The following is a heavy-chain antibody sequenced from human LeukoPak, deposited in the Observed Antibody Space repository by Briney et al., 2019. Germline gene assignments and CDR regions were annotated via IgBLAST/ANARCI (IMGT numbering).Heavy chain of an antibody. Sequence: PGGSLRLSCAASGFTFRNYAMHWVRQAPGKGLEWVAVISYDGRNKYYADSVKGRFTISRDNSKNTLYLQMNSLRAEDTAAYYCARNDYGDYYFDYWGQGTLVTVSS. CDR3: ARNDYGDYYFDY. CDR2: ISYDGRNK. V-gene: IGHV3-30*04. CDR1: GFTFRNYA. D-gene: IGHD4-17*01. J-gene: IGHJ4*02.